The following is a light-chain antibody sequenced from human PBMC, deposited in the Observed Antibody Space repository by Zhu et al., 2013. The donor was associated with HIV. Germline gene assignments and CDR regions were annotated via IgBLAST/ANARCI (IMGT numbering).Light chain of an antibody. CDR1: KLGDKY. Sequence: SYELTQPPSVSVSPGQTASITCSGDKLGDKYACWYQQKPGQSPVLVIYQDNKRPSGIPERFSGSNSGNTATLTISRVEGGDEADYYCQVWDSSGDQLVFGGGTKLTVL. CDR3: QVWDSSGDQLV. CDR2: QDN. J-gene: IGLJ2*01. V-gene: IGLV3-1*01.